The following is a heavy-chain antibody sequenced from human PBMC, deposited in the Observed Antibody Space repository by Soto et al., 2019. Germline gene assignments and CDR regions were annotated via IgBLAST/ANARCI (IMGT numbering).Heavy chain of an antibody. CDR2: IYHSGST. J-gene: IGHJ4*02. D-gene: IGHD3-22*01. V-gene: IGHV4-4*02. Sequence: SETLSLTCAVSGGSISSTNWWSWVRQPPGKGLEWIGEIYHSGSTNYNPSLKSRVTISVDKSKNQFSLKLSSVTAADTAVYYCARPIYDSSGYAFDYWGQGTLVTVSS. CDR1: GGSISSTNW. CDR3: ARPIYDSSGYAFDY.